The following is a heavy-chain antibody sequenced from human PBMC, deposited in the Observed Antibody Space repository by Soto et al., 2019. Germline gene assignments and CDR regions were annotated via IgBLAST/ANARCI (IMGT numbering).Heavy chain of an antibody. Sequence: QVQLQESGPGLVKPSQTLSLTCTVSGGSISSGGYYWSWIRQHPGKGLEWIGYIYYSGSTYYNPSLKSRVTISVDTSKNQFSRKLSSVTAADTAVYYCARDASYSSSWYWFDPWGQGTLVTVSS. J-gene: IGHJ5*02. CDR2: IYYSGST. D-gene: IGHD6-13*01. CDR1: GGSISSGGYY. V-gene: IGHV4-31*03. CDR3: ARDASYSSSWYWFDP.